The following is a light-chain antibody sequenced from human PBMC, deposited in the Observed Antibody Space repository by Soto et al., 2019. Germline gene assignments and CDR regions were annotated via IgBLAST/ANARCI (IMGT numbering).Light chain of an antibody. Sequence: EIVLTQSPATLSLSPGERATLSCRASQSVSSYLAWYQQKPGQAPRLLIYDASNRATGIPARFSGSGSGTDFTLTISSLAPEDVAIYYCQQRSNWPPVTFGGGTKVEIK. CDR1: QSVSSY. J-gene: IGKJ4*01. CDR2: DAS. CDR3: QQRSNWPPVT. V-gene: IGKV3-11*01.